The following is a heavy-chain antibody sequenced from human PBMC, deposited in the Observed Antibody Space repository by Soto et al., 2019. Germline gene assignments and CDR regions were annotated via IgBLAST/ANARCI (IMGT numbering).Heavy chain of an antibody. Sequence: SETLSLTCTVSGVSISSYYWSWIRQPPGKGLEWIGYIYYSGSTNYNPSLKSRVTISVDTSKNQFSLKLSSVTAADTAVYYCARDVGYCISTSCYSWFDPWGQGTLVTVSS. CDR3: ARDVGYCISTSCYSWFDP. D-gene: IGHD2-2*02. V-gene: IGHV4-59*01. CDR1: GVSISSYY. J-gene: IGHJ5*02. CDR2: IYYSGST.